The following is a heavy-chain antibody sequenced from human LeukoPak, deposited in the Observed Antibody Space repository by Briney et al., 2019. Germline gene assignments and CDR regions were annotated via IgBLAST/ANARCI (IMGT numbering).Heavy chain of an antibody. J-gene: IGHJ6*02. Sequence: GASVKVSCKASGYTFTSYAMHWVRQAPGQRLEWMGWINAGNGNTKYSQKFQGRVTIIRDTSASTAYMELSSLRSEDTAVYYCARVAGYCSGTSCYYYGMDVWGQGTTVTVSS. CDR1: GYTFTSYA. D-gene: IGHD2-2*03. CDR2: INAGNGNT. CDR3: ARVAGYCSGTSCYYYGMDV. V-gene: IGHV1-3*01.